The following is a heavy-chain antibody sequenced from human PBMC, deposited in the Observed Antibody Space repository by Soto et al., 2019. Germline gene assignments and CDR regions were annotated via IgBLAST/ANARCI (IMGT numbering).Heavy chain of an antibody. J-gene: IGHJ6*02. CDR2: IVPSLDTT. D-gene: IGHD3-16*02. Sequence: SVKVSCKASGGTFSSSGFSWVRQAPGQGLEWMGMIVPSLDTTNYAQKFQARVTITADEVTSTAYMELRSLRSEDTAVYYCARWRQARYTADPCAVDVWGQGTRVTVSS. V-gene: IGHV1-69*11. CDR3: ARWRQARYTADPCAVDV. CDR1: GGTFSSSG.